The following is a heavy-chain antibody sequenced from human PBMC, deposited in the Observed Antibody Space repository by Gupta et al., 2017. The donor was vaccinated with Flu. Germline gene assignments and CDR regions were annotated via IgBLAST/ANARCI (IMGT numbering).Heavy chain of an antibody. V-gene: IGHV3-23*01. J-gene: IGHJ4*02. CDR2: ISGSGGST. CDR1: GFTFRSYA. CDR3: AKGPARYYDSSGYYYFDY. Sequence: EVQLLESGGGLVQPGGSLRLSCAASGFTFRSYAMSWVRQAPGKGLEWVSAISGSGGSTYYADSVKGRVTISRDNSKNTLYLQMNSLRAEDTAVYYCAKGPARYYDSSGYYYFDYWGQGTLVTVSS. D-gene: IGHD3-22*01.